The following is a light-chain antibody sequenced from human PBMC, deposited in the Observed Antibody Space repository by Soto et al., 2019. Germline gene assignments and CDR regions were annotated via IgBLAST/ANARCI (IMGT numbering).Light chain of an antibody. CDR2: GAS. CDR3: QQYNNWPRT. J-gene: IGKJ1*01. CDR1: QSVSSN. Sequence: EIVMTQSPATLSVSPGERATLSCRASQSVSSNLAWYQQKPGQAPRLLIYGASTRATGIPARFSGSRSGTEFTLTISGLQSEDFAVYYFQQYNNWPRTFGEGTKVEIK. V-gene: IGKV3-15*01.